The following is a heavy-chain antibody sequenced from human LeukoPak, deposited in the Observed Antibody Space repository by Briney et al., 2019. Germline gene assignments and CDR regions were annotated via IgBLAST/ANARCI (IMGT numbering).Heavy chain of an antibody. V-gene: IGHV4-39*07. CDR2: IYYSGST. J-gene: IGHJ4*02. CDR3: ASGVSGSYYADFDY. CDR1: GGSISSSSYY. D-gene: IGHD1-26*01. Sequence: SETLSLTCTVSGGSISSSSYYWGWIRQPPGKGLEWIGSIYYSGSTYYNPSLKSRVTISVDTSKNQFSLKLSSVTAADTAVYYCASGVSGSYYADFDYWGQGTLVTVSS.